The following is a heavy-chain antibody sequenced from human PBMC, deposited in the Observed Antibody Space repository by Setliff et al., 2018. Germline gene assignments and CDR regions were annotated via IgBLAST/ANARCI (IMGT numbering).Heavy chain of an antibody. D-gene: IGHD2-15*01. CDR2: FDPEGGET. J-gene: IGHJ3*02. CDR1: GYTLTELS. V-gene: IGHV1-24*01. CDR3: ATNSGGNTIDAFDI. Sequence: ASVKVSCKVSGYTLTELSMHWVRQAPGKGLEWMGGFDPEGGETIYAQKFQGRVTMTEDTSTDTAYMELSSLRSEDTAVYYCATNSGGNTIDAFDIWGQGTMVTV.